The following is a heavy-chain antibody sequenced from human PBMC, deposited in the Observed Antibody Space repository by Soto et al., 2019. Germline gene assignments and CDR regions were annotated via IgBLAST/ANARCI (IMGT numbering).Heavy chain of an antibody. Sequence: SETLSLTCAVYGGSFSGYYWSWIRQPPGKGLEWIGEINHSGSTNYNPSLKSRVTISVDTSKNQFSLKLSSVTAADTAVYYCARVLGYCSGGSCYSPYMDVWGKGTTVTVSS. J-gene: IGHJ6*03. V-gene: IGHV4-34*01. CDR1: GGSFSGYY. CDR3: ARVLGYCSGGSCYSPYMDV. D-gene: IGHD2-15*01. CDR2: INHSGST.